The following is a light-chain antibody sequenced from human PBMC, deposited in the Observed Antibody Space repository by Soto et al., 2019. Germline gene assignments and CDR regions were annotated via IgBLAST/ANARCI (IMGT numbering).Light chain of an antibody. CDR2: GAS. Sequence: EVVMTQSPATLSVSPGERATLSCRASQSVSSNLAWYQQKPGQAPRLVIYGASTRATGIPARFSGSGSGTEFTLTISSLQLEDFALYYCQQYNNWPPWTFGQGTKVEIK. CDR3: QQYNNWPPWT. V-gene: IGKV3-15*01. J-gene: IGKJ1*01. CDR1: QSVSSN.